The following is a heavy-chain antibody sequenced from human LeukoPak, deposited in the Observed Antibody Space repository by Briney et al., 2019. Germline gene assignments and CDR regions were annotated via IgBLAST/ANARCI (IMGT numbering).Heavy chain of an antibody. Sequence: NTSETLSLTCTVSGGSISSNNYFWGWIRQPPGKGLEWIATISFDGRTYYNPSLTSRVTISVDTSKNQFSLKLSSVTAADTAVYFCASDLIAAGGSTLGPWGQGTLVTVSS. J-gene: IGHJ5*02. CDR2: ISFDGRT. V-gene: IGHV4-39*01. CDR1: GGSISSNNYF. CDR3: ASDLIAAGGSTLGP. D-gene: IGHD6-13*01.